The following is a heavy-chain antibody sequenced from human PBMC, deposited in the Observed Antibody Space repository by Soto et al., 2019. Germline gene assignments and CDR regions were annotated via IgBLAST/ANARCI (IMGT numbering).Heavy chain of an antibody. J-gene: IGHJ4*02. CDR3: TRGHRPTAAGTGAY. D-gene: IGHD3-10*01. CDR1: GFIFKMYW. V-gene: IGHV3-74*01. CDR2: IYNDGTYS. Sequence: GGSLRLSCAASGFIFKMYWMHWVRQSPGKGLVWISRIYNDGTYSDYADSVRGRFTISRDNVNDTLYLQMNNLRAEDSCLYYWTRGHRPTAAGTGAYWGQGTQVTVAS.